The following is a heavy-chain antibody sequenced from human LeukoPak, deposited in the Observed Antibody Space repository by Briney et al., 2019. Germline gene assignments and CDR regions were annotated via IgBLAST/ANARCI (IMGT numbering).Heavy chain of an antibody. D-gene: IGHD2-15*01. V-gene: IGHV4-34*01. J-gene: IGHJ4*02. Sequence: SETLSLTCAVYGGSISGYYWSWIRQPPGKGLEWIGEINHSGSTNYNPSLKSRVTISVDTSKNQFSLKLSSVTAADTAVYYCARLMVVAARGFDYWGQGTLVTVSS. CDR2: INHSGST. CDR3: ARLMVVAARGFDY. CDR1: GGSISGYY.